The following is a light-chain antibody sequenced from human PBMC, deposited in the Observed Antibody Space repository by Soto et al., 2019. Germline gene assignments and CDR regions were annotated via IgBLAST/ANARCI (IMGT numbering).Light chain of an antibody. CDR3: QQYGSSQFT. CDR1: QSVSSSY. Sequence: EIVLTQSPGTLSLSPGERATLSCRASQSVSSSYLAWYQQKPGPAPRLLIYGASSRATGIPDRFSGSGSGTDFTLTISRLEPEDFAVYYCQQYGSSQFTFGTGTKVDI. J-gene: IGKJ3*01. V-gene: IGKV3-20*01. CDR2: GAS.